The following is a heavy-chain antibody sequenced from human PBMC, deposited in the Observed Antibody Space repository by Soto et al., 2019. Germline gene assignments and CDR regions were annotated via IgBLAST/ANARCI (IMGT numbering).Heavy chain of an antibody. CDR3: ARDHGSGSYYNDGDYYYYYCMDV. CDR1: GGTFSSYA. V-gene: IGHV1-69*01. Sequence: QVQLVQSGAEVKKPGSSVKVSCKASGGTFSSYAISWVRQAPGQGLEWMGGIIPIFGTANYAQKFQGRVTITADESTSTAYMEMSSLSSEDTAVYYCARDHGSGSYYNDGDYYYYYCMDVWGQGTTVTVSS. CDR2: IIPIFGTA. J-gene: IGHJ6*02. D-gene: IGHD3-10*01.